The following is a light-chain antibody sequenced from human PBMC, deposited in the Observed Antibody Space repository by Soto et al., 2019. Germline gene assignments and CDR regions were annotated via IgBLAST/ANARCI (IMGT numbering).Light chain of an antibody. Sequence: DIQMALSPSTGSVWVLDVGGRGAPASQTISSWLAWYQQKPGRAPKLLIYKASTLKSGVPSRFSGSGSGTEFTLTISSLQPDDFATYYCQHYNSYSEAFGQGTKVDIK. V-gene: IGKV1-5*03. CDR2: KAS. CDR3: QHYNSYSEA. J-gene: IGKJ1*01. CDR1: QTISSW.